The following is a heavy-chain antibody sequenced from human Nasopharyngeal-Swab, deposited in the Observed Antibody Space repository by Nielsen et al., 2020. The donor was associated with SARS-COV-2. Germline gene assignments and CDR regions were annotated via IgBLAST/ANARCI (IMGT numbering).Heavy chain of an antibody. CDR2: IYHSGST. CDR3: ARGKPDAFVSGIAAAGQFDY. V-gene: IGHV4-34*09. Sequence: WIRQPPGKGLEWIGEIYHSGSTNYNPSLKSRVTISVDTSKNQFSLKLSSVTAADTAVYYCARGKPDAFVSGIAAAGQFDYWGQGTLVTVSS. D-gene: IGHD6-13*01. J-gene: IGHJ4*02.